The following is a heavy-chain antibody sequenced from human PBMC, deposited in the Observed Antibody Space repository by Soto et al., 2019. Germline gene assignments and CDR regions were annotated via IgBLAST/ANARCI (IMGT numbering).Heavy chain of an antibody. J-gene: IGHJ4*02. CDR1: GYTFTGYY. D-gene: IGHD1-26*01. CDR3: ATQRSEWELPFDY. CDR2: INPNSGGT. V-gene: IGHV1-2*04. Sequence: QVQLVQSGAEVKKPGASVKVSCKASGYTFTGYYMHWVRQAPGQGLEWMGWINPNSGGTNYAQKFQGWVTMTRDTXIITAYMQLSRLRSDDTAVYYCATQRSEWELPFDYRGPGTLVTVSS.